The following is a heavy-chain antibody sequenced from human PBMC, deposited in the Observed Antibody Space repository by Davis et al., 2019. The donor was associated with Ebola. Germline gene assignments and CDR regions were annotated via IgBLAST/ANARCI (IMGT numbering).Heavy chain of an antibody. D-gene: IGHD1-26*01. CDR1: GGSISSSSYY. Sequence: MPSETLSLTCTVSGGSISSSSYYWGWIRQPPGKGLEWIGSIYYSGSTYYNPSLKSRVTISVDTSKNQFSLKLSSVTAADTAVYYCARGVGATINWGQGTLVTVSS. CDR2: IYYSGST. CDR3: ARGVGATIN. J-gene: IGHJ4*02. V-gene: IGHV4-39*01.